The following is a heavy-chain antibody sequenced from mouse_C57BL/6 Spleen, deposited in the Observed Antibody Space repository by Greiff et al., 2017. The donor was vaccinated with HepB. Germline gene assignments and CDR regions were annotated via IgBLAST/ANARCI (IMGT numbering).Heavy chain of an antibody. CDR3: ARIYYYGSSYDDFDY. V-gene: IGHV1-81*01. CDR2: IYPRSGNT. D-gene: IGHD1-1*01. J-gene: IGHJ2*01. CDR1: GYTFTSYG. Sequence: QVQLQQSGAELARPGASVKLSCKASGYTFTSYGISWVKQRTGQGLEWIGEIYPRSGNTYYNEKFKGKATLTADKSSSTAYMELRSLTSEDSAVYLCARIYYYGSSYDDFDYWGQGTTLTVSS.